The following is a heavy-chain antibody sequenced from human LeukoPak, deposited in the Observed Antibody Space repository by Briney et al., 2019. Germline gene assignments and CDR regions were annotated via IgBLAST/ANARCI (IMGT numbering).Heavy chain of an antibody. Sequence: GGSLRLSCAASGFTFSSYEMNWVRQAPGKGLEWVSYISSSGSTIYYADSVKGRFTISRDNAKNSLYLQMNSLRAEDTAVYYCATPGGLTYYYDSSGYTLDYWGQGTLDTASS. CDR3: ATPGGLTYYYDSSGYTLDY. D-gene: IGHD3-22*01. V-gene: IGHV3-48*03. CDR1: GFTFSSYE. J-gene: IGHJ4*02. CDR2: ISSSGSTI.